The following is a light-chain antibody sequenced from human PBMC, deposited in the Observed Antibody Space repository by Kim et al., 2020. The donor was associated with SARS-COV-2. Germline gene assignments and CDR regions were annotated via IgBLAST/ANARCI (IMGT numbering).Light chain of an antibody. CDR2: GAS. Sequence: SPGERATRSCRASQSVSSSYFAWYQQKPGQAPRLLIYGASRRATGIPDRFSGSGSGTDFTLTINRLEPEDFAVYYCQQYGSSPRTFGQGTKVDIK. CDR1: QSVSSSY. J-gene: IGKJ1*01. V-gene: IGKV3-20*01. CDR3: QQYGSSPRT.